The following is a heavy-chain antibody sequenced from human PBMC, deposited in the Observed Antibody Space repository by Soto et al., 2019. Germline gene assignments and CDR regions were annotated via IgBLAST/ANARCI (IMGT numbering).Heavy chain of an antibody. Sequence: QVQLQESGPGLVKPSQTLSLTCSVSGGSISSGGYYWSWVRQHPGKGLEWIGHMYYNGGTYNNPSLKNRLTTSLDPAQNQFSLSLGSLTAAGTAVYYCERGKDSITGSTTWGQGILVTVSS. V-gene: IGHV4-31*03. J-gene: IGHJ4*02. CDR1: GGSISSGGYY. D-gene: IGHD1-20*01. CDR2: MYYNGGT. CDR3: ERGKDSITGSTT.